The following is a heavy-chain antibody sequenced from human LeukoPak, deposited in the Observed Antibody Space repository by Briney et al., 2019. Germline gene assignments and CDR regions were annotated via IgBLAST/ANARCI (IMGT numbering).Heavy chain of an antibody. D-gene: IGHD6-6*01. J-gene: IGHJ4*02. Sequence: GGSLRLSCAASGFTFSSYGMSWVRQAPGKGLEWVSAISGSGGSTYYADSVKGRFTISRDNSKNTLYLQMNSLRAEDTAVYYCAKDLTLGSSSGEVFDYWGQGTLVTVSS. V-gene: IGHV3-23*01. CDR1: GFTFSSYG. CDR3: AKDLTLGSSSGEVFDY. CDR2: ISGSGGST.